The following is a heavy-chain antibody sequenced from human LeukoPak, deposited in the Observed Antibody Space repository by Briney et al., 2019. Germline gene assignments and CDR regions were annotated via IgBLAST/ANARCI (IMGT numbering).Heavy chain of an antibody. CDR1: GGSISSGSYY. V-gene: IGHV4-61*09. J-gene: IGHJ4*02. D-gene: IGHD4-17*01. Sequence: SQTLSLTCTVSGGSISSGSYYWSWIRQPAGKGLEWIGYIYSNGRTDYNPSLKSRVTISVDTSKNQFSLNLGSVTAADTAVYYCARESHGDYVDYWGQGTVVTVSS. CDR3: ARESHGDYVDY. CDR2: IYSNGRT.